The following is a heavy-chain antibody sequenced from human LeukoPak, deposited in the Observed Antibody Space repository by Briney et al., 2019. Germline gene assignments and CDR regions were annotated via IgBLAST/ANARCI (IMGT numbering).Heavy chain of an antibody. V-gene: IGHV1-69*04. CDR2: IIPILGIA. J-gene: IGHJ6*02. CDR1: GYTFTSYD. Sequence: GASVKVSCKASGYTFTSYDISWVRQAPGQGLEWMGRIIPILGIANYAQKFQGRVTITADKSTSTAYMELSSLRSEDTAVYYCARERGNYGMDVWGQGTTVIVSS. D-gene: IGHD1-14*01. CDR3: ARERGNYGMDV.